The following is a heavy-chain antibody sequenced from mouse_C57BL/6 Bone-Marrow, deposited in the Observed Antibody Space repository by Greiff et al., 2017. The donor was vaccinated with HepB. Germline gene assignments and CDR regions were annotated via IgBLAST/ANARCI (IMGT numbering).Heavy chain of an antibody. V-gene: IGHV2-6-1*01. J-gene: IGHJ3*01. CDR3: ARHGGGSDYPFAY. CDR2: IWSDGST. Sequence: VQVVESGPGLVAPSQSLSITCTVSGFSLTSYGVHWVRQPPGKGLEWLVVIWSDGSTTYNSALKSRLSISKDNSKSQVFLKMNSLQTDDTAMYYCARHGGGSDYPFAYWGQGTLVTVSA. CDR1: GFSLTSYG. D-gene: IGHD2-4*01.